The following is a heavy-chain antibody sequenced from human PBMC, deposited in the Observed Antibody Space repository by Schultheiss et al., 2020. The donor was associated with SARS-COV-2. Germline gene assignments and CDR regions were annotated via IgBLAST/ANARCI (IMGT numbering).Heavy chain of an antibody. CDR1: GFSLSTSGMC. J-gene: IGHJ4*02. V-gene: IGHV2-70*01. Sequence: SGPTLVKPTQTLTLTCTFSGFSLSTSGMCVSWIRQPPGKALEWLALIDWDDDKYYSTSLKTRLTISKDTSKNQVVLTMTNMDPVDTATYYCARITYYYDSSGYLRSYYFDYWGQGTLVTVSS. CDR3: ARITYYYDSSGYLRSYYFDY. D-gene: IGHD3-22*01. CDR2: IDWDDDK.